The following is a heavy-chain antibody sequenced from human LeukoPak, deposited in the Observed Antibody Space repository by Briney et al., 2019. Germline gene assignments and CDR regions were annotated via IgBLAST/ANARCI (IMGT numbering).Heavy chain of an antibody. V-gene: IGHV3-48*03. Sequence: GGSLRLSCAASGFTFSSYEINWVRQAPGKGLEWVSYISSSGSTKYYSDSAKGRFTISRDNAKNSLYLQMNSLRAEDTAVYYCASSQGSWPDYFDYWGQGTLVTVSS. CDR2: ISSSGSTK. J-gene: IGHJ4*02. CDR1: GFTFSSYE. CDR3: ASSQGSWPDYFDY. D-gene: IGHD6-13*01.